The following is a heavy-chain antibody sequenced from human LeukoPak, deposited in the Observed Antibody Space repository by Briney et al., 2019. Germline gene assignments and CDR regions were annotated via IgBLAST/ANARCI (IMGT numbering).Heavy chain of an antibody. V-gene: IGHV1-2*02. CDR3: ARAGRISSNWFDP. CDR2: INPNSGGT. D-gene: IGHD2-15*01. Sequence: ASVTLCRTASGYTFTGYYMHWVRQAPGQGLELVGWINPNSGGTNYAQKFQGRVTMTRDTSISTAYMELSRLRSDDTAVYYCARAGRISSNWFDPWGQGTLVTVSS. J-gene: IGHJ5*02. CDR1: GYTFTGYY.